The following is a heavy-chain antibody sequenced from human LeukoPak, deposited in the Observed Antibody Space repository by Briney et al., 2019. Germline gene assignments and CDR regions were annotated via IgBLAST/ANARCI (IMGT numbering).Heavy chain of an antibody. CDR2: IKQDGSTK. D-gene: IGHD1-26*01. Sequence: GGSLRLSCAASGFTFTNSWMAWVRQAPGKGLEWVANIKQDGSTKHYADSLKGRFTISRDNPRNSLYLQMNNLRADDTAVYYCTRDTDGSPDYWGQGILVTVAS. V-gene: IGHV3-7*01. J-gene: IGHJ4*02. CDR3: TRDTDGSPDY. CDR1: GFTFTNSW.